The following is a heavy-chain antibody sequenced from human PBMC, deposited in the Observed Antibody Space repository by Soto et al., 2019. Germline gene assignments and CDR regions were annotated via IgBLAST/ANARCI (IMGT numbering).Heavy chain of an antibody. D-gene: IGHD2-21*02. CDR2: IYPGDSDT. CDR1: GYSFTSYW. CDR3: ARQGMAYCGGDCYSEFDY. J-gene: IGHJ4*02. Sequence: GESLKISCKGSGYSFTSYWIGWVRQMPGKGLEWMGIIYPGDSDTRYSPSFQGQVTISADKSISTAYLQWSSLKASDTAMYYCARQGMAYCGGDCYSEFDYWGQGTLVTVSS. V-gene: IGHV5-51*01.